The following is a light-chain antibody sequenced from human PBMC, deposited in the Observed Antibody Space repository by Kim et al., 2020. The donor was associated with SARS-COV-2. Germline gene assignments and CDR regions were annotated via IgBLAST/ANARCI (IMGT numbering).Light chain of an antibody. Sequence: SYELTQPPSVSVSPGQTASITCSGDKLGDKYACWYQQKPGQSPVLVIYQDSKRPSGIPERFSGSNSGNTATLTISGTQAMDEADYYCQAWDSSTANWVF. V-gene: IGLV3-1*01. CDR1: KLGDKY. CDR3: QAWDSSTANWV. J-gene: IGLJ3*02. CDR2: QDS.